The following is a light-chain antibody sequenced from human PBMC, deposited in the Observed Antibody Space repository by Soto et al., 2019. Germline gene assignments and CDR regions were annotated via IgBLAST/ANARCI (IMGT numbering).Light chain of an antibody. CDR1: SSDLGNRNL. V-gene: IGLV2-23*01. Sequence: QSVLTQPASVSGSPGQSITISCTGTSSDLGNRNLVSWYQQYPGKAPTLMIYEASQRPSGVSHRFSGSKSGNTASLTISGLQTEDEGNYYCCSYAGRSTWVFGGGTKLTVL. CDR3: CSYAGRSTWV. CDR2: EAS. J-gene: IGLJ3*02.